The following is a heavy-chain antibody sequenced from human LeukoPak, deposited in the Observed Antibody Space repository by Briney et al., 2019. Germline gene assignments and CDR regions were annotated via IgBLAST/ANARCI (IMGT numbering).Heavy chain of an antibody. J-gene: IGHJ4*02. Sequence: GGSLRLSCAVSGFNVSSNYLNWVRQAPGKGPEWVSVIYIGGSTQYADSVKGRFTISRDNSKNTLYLQMNSLRAEDTAVYYCARPDTAMVRGYYFDYWGQGTLVTVSS. D-gene: IGHD5-18*01. CDR1: GFNVSSNY. CDR2: IYIGGST. CDR3: ARPDTAMVRGYYFDY. V-gene: IGHV3-66*01.